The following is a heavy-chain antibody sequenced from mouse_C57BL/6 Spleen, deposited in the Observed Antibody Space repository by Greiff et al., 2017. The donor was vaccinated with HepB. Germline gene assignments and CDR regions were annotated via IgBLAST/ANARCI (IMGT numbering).Heavy chain of an antibody. J-gene: IGHJ3*01. CDR1: GFNIKDDY. CDR3: TNDGSSYGAWFAY. V-gene: IGHV14-4*01. CDR2: IDPENGDT. Sequence: EVQLVESGAELVRPGASVKLSCTASGFNIKDDYMHWVKQRPEQGLEWIGWIDPENGDTEYASKFQGKATITADTSSNTAYLQLSSLTSEDTAVYYCTNDGSSYGAWFAYWGQGTLVTVSA. D-gene: IGHD1-1*01.